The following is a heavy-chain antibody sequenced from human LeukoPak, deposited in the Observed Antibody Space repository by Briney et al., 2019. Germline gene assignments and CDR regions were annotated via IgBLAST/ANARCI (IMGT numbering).Heavy chain of an antibody. CDR2: ISAYNGNT. J-gene: IGHJ5*02. D-gene: IGHD2-2*01. V-gene: IGHV1-18*04. CDR1: GYTFTSYG. CDR3: ARDLPLMVVVPAETKRTWFDP. Sequence: ASVKVSCKASGYTFTSYGISWVRQAPGQGLEWMGWISAYNGNTNYAQKLQGRVTMTTDTSTSTAYMELRSLRSDDTAVYYCARDLPLMVVVPAETKRTWFDPWAREPWSPSPQ.